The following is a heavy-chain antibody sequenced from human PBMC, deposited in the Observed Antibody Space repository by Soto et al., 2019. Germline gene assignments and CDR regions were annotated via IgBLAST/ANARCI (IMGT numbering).Heavy chain of an antibody. D-gene: IGHD3-22*01. CDR3: AKKGGYYDSSGYFRAFAI. CDR2: ISGSGGST. V-gene: IGHV3-23*01. CDR1: GFTFSSYA. J-gene: IGHJ3*02. Sequence: GGSLRLSCAASGFTFSSYAMSWVRQAPGKGLEWVSAISGSGGSTYYADSVKGRFTISRDNSKNTLYLQMNSLRAEDTAVYYCAKKGGYYDSSGYFRAFAIWGQGTMVT.